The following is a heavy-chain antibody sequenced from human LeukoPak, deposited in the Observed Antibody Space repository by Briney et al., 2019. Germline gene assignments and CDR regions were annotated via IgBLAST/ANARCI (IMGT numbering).Heavy chain of an antibody. V-gene: IGHV1-18*01. CDR1: GYTFTSYG. CDR2: ISAYNGNT. D-gene: IGHD1-26*01. J-gene: IGHJ4*02. Sequence: ASVTVSFTASGYTFTSYGISWVRQAPGQGLEWMGWISAYNGNTNYAQKLQGRVTMTTDTSTSTAYMELRSLRSDDTAVYYCARESYGGSYYPTIDYWGQGTPVTVSS. CDR3: ARESYGGSYYPTIDY.